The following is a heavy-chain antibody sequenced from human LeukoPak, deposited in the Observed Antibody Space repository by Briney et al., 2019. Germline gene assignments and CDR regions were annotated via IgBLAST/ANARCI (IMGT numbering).Heavy chain of an antibody. V-gene: IGHV1-69*05. CDR1: GGTFSNHA. CDR2: IIPIFGTA. D-gene: IGHD3-3*01. Sequence: GASVKVSCKAAGGTFSNHAVSWVRQAPGQGLEWMGGIIPIFGTANYAQKFQGRVTMTTDTSTSTAYMELRSLRSDDTAVYYCARTNDFWSGYQGYYFDYWGQGTLVTVSS. CDR3: ARTNDFWSGYQGYYFDY. J-gene: IGHJ4*02.